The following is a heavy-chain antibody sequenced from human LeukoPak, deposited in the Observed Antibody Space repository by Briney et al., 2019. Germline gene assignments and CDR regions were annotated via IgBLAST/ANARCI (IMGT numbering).Heavy chain of an antibody. J-gene: IGHJ4*02. CDR1: GYTFTSYD. Sequence: ASVKVFCDTSGYTFTSYDIHWVRQATGQGLEWMGWMNSNSGNTGYAQEFQGRVTMTRNNSISTAYMELSSLRSEDTAVYYCARAYGSGSYAIDYWGQGTLVSVS. CDR3: ARAYGSGSYAIDY. D-gene: IGHD3-10*01. CDR2: MNSNSGNT. V-gene: IGHV1-8*01.